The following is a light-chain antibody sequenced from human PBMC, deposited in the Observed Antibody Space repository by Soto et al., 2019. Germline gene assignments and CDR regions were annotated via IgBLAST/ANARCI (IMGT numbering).Light chain of an antibody. CDR2: APS. V-gene: IGKV1-39*01. CDR1: QGIGTS. CDR3: QQSYSSPPT. Sequence: ILLTQSPSSLSASVVDRVTITFRSSQGIGTSLAWYQQKPGKAPKLLIYAPSNFQSGVPSRFSGSRSGPDFTLTISSLQPEDFATYYCQQSYSSPPTFGQGTKVDIK. J-gene: IGKJ1*01.